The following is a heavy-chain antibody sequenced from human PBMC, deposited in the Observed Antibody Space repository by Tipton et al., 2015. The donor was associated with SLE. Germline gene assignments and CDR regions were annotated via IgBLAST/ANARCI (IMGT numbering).Heavy chain of an antibody. CDR3: AREGAQEGFDY. CDR1: GFTFSNFG. Sequence: SLRLSCAASGFTFSNFGMHWVRQAPGKGLEWVALIWYDGINIYYGDSVKGRFTISRDNSKNTLYLQMNSLGPDDTAMYFCAREGAQEGFDYWGQGTLVTVSS. CDR2: IWYDGINI. D-gene: IGHD3-16*01. V-gene: IGHV3-33*01. J-gene: IGHJ4*02.